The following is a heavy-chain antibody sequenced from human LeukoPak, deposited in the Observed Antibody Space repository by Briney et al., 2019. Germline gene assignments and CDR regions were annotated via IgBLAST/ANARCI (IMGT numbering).Heavy chain of an antibody. CDR1: GFTFSNAW. CDR3: TTYDFWSVSYAFDI. V-gene: IGHV3-15*01. D-gene: IGHD3-3*01. J-gene: IGHJ3*02. Sequence: GGSLRLSCAASGFTFSNAWMSWVRQAPGKGLEWVGRIKSKTDGGTTDYTAPVKGRFTISRDDSKNTLYLQMNSLKTEDTAVYYCTTYDFWSVSYAFDIWGQGTMVTVSS. CDR2: IKSKTDGGTT.